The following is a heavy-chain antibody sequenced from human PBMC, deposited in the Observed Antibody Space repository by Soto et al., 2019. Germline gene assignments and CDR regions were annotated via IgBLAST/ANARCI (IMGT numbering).Heavy chain of an antibody. CDR3: ARGGVEDYIWGSYRNFDY. V-gene: IGHV4-34*01. CDR1: GGSFSGYY. Sequence: QVQLQQWGAGLLKPSETLSLTCAVYGGSFSGYYWSWTRQPPGKGLEWIGEINHSGSTNYNPSLKSRVTISVDTSKNQFSLKLSSVTAADTAVYYCARGGVEDYIWGSYRNFDYWGQGTLVTVSS. D-gene: IGHD3-16*02. J-gene: IGHJ4*02. CDR2: INHSGST.